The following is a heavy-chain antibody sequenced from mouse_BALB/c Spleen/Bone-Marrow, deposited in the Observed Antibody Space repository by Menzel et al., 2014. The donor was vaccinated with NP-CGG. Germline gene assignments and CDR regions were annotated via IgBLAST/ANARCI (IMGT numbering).Heavy chain of an antibody. D-gene: IGHD1-1*01. J-gene: IGHJ2*01. CDR2: IYPGNSDT. Sequence: EVQLQQSGTVLARPGASVKMSCKASGYTFTSYWMHWVKQRPGQGLEWIGAIYPGNSDTSYNQKFKGKAKLTAVTSTSTAYMELSSLTNEDSAAYYCTSYGSSLYYFDYWGQGTTLTVSS. CDR1: GYTFTSYW. V-gene: IGHV1-5*01. CDR3: TSYGSSLYYFDY.